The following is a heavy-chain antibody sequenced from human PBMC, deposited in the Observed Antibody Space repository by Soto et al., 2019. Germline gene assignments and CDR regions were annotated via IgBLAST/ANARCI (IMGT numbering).Heavy chain of an antibody. CDR3: ARDSIRGDGYVFDS. V-gene: IGHV3-7*01. D-gene: IGHD5-12*01. J-gene: IGHJ5*01. CDR1: GFTFSNAW. Sequence: GGSLRLYCAASGFTFSNAWMSWVRQAPGKGLEWVANINRDGSERYYVDSLKGRFTISRDNAKNSVYLQMNSLRAEDSAVYYCARDSIRGDGYVFDSWGQGALVTVSS. CDR2: INRDGSER.